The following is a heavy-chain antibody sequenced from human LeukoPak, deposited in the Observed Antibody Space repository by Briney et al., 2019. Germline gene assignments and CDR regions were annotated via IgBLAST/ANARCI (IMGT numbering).Heavy chain of an antibody. CDR2: IIPILGIA. J-gene: IGHJ4*02. CDR3: ARVGDSSGYFDY. V-gene: IGHV1-69*04. CDR1: RGTFSSYA. D-gene: IGHD6-19*01. Sequence: ASVKVSCKASRGTFSSYAISWVRQAPGQGLEWMGRIIPILGIADYAQKFQGRVTITADKSTSTAYMELSSLRSEDTAVYYCARVGDSSGYFDYWGQGTLVTVSS.